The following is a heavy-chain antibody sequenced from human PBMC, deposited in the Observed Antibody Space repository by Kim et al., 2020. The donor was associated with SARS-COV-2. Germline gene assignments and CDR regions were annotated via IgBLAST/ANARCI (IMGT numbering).Heavy chain of an antibody. Sequence: GGSLRLSCTPSGFTFGDYAMSWFRQAPGKGLEWVGFIRSKAYGGTTEYAASVKGRFTISRDDSKSIAYLQMNSLKTEDTAVYYCTRGGDIVVVVAAGLDFDPWGQGTLVTVSS. J-gene: IGHJ5*02. CDR1: GFTFGDYA. CDR2: IRSKAYGGTT. D-gene: IGHD2-15*01. V-gene: IGHV3-49*03. CDR3: TRGGDIVVVVAAGLDFDP.